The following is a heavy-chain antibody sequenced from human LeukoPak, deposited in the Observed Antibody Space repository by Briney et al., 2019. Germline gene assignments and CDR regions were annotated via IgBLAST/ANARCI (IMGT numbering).Heavy chain of an antibody. J-gene: IGHJ4*02. CDR1: GGSISSYY. D-gene: IGHD5-24*01. Sequence: ASETLSLTCTVSGGSISSYYWSWIRQPPGKGLEWIGCIYYSGSTDYNPSLKSRVTISVDTSKNQFSLKLSSVTAADTAVYYCARGPNYPSPSPFDYWGQGTLVTVSS. CDR2: IYYSGST. CDR3: ARGPNYPSPSPFDY. V-gene: IGHV4-59*08.